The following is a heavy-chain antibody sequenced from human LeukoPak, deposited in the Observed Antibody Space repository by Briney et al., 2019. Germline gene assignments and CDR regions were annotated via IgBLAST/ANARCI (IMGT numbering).Heavy chain of an antibody. V-gene: IGHV4-39*01. CDR1: GGSISSSSYY. Sequence: PSENLSLTCTVSGGSISSSSYYWGWIRQPPGKGLEWIGSINYSGSTYHNPSLKSRVTISVDTSKNQFSLKVSSVTAADTAAYYCARHAEAGTTSCPLDYWGQGTLVTVSS. J-gene: IGHJ4*02. CDR3: ARHAEAGTTSCPLDY. D-gene: IGHD2-2*01. CDR2: INYSGST.